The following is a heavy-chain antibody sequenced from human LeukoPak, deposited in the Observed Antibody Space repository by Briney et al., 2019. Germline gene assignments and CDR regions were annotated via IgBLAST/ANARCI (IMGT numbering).Heavy chain of an antibody. Sequence: ASVTVSFKASGYTFTSYGISWVRQAPGQGLEWMGWISAYNGNTNYAQKLQGRVTMTTDTSTSTAYMELRSQRSDDTAVYYCGIAAAGTPIIYWGQGTLVTVSS. J-gene: IGHJ4*02. V-gene: IGHV1-18*01. CDR2: ISAYNGNT. CDR3: GIAAAGTPIIY. CDR1: GYTFTSYG. D-gene: IGHD6-13*01.